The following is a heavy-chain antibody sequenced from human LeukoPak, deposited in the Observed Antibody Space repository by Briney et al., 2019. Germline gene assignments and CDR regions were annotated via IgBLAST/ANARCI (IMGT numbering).Heavy chain of an antibody. CDR1: GFTFSSYA. CDR3: AKDTFWVVVNTYGYFDY. V-gene: IGHV3-23*01. Sequence: SGGSLRLSCAASGFTFSSYAMSWVRQAPGKGLEWVSAISGSGGSTYYADSVKGRFTISRDNSKNTLYLQMNSLRAEDTAVYYCAKDTFWVVVNTYGYFDYWGQGTLVTVSS. CDR2: ISGSGGST. D-gene: IGHD3-22*01. J-gene: IGHJ4*02.